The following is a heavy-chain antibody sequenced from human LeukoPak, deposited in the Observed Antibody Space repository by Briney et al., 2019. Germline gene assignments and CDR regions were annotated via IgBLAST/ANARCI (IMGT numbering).Heavy chain of an antibody. CDR1: GYTFTDYY. D-gene: IGHD2-2*01. J-gene: IGHJ4*02. V-gene: IGHV1-46*01. CDR3: ARSIRGCSSSPCYEDY. CDR2: INPSGGST. Sequence: GASVKVSCKASGYTFTDYYIHWVRQAPGQGLEWMGMINPSGGSTSYAQKFQGRVTMTRDTSTSTVYMDLNSLRSEDTAVHFCARSIRGCSSSPCYEDYWGQGTLVTVSS.